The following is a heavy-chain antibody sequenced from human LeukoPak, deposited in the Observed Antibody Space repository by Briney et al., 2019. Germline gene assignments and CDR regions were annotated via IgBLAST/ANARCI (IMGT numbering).Heavy chain of an antibody. Sequence: PSETLSLTCAVSGVFISSSEWWIWVRQPPGQGLEWIGEIHRAGRTRYNPSLKSRVTMSMDYSKNQFSLNVSSVTAADTAIYYCGKTDIYFNPIDYWGPGSLVTVSS. CDR2: IHRAGRT. D-gene: IGHD3-9*01. V-gene: IGHV4-4*02. CDR3: GKTDIYFNPIDY. J-gene: IGHJ4*02. CDR1: GVFISSSEW.